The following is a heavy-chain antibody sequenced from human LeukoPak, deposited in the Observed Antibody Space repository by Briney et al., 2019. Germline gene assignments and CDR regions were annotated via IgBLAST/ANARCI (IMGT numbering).Heavy chain of an antibody. Sequence: ASVKVSCKASGGTFSSYAISWVRQAPGQGLEWMGGIIPIFGTANYAQKFQGRVTITADESTSTAYMELSRLRSDDTAVYYCAGPTVPVVGYYYGMDVWGQGTTVTVSS. CDR2: IIPIFGTA. D-gene: IGHD4-11*01. V-gene: IGHV1-69*13. CDR1: GGTFSSYA. CDR3: AGPTVPVVGYYYGMDV. J-gene: IGHJ6*02.